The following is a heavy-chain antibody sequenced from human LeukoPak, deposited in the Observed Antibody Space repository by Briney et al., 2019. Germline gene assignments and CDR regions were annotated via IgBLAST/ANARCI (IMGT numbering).Heavy chain of an antibody. V-gene: IGHV3-23*01. CDR2: ISGSGGST. CDR1: GFTFSSYA. J-gene: IGHJ4*02. Sequence: GGSLRPSCAASGFTFSSYAMSWVRQAPGKGLEWVSAISGSGGSTYYADSVKGRFTISRDDSKNTLYLQMNSLRAEDTAVYYCAKSSGSYIFYFDYWGQGTLVTVSS. D-gene: IGHD1-26*01. CDR3: AKSSGSYIFYFDY.